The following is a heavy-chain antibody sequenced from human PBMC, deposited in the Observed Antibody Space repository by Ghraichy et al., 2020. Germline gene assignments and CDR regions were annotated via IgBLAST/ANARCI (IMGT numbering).Heavy chain of an antibody. CDR1: GFTFSSYG. Sequence: GESLNISCAASGFTFSSYGMHWVRQAPGKGLEWVAVIWYDGSNKYYADSVKGRFTISRDNSKNTLYLQMNSLRAEDTAVYYCASSLGYSSSWFHAFDIWGQGTMVTVSS. J-gene: IGHJ3*02. CDR2: IWYDGSNK. D-gene: IGHD6-13*01. CDR3: ASSLGYSSSWFHAFDI. V-gene: IGHV3-33*01.